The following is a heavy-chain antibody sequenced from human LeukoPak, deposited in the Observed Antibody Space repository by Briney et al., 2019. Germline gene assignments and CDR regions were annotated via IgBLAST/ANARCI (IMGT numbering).Heavy chain of an antibody. CDR3: ARDRGVYGSGSYLSVSWFDP. D-gene: IGHD3-10*01. Sequence: DSVTVSCKASGYTFTGYYMHWVRQAPGQGLEWMGWINPNSGGTNYAQKFQGRVTMTRDTSISTAYMELSRLRSDDTAVYYCARDRGVYGSGSYLSVSWFDPWGQGTLVTVSS. V-gene: IGHV1-2*02. CDR2: INPNSGGT. J-gene: IGHJ5*02. CDR1: GYTFTGYY.